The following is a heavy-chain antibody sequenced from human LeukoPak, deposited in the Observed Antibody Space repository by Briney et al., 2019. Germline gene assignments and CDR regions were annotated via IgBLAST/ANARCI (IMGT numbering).Heavy chain of an antibody. J-gene: IGHJ4*02. V-gene: IGHV3-21*01. CDR2: ISGSSSYI. CDR3: ARAHLLYYFDY. CDR1: GFTFSGYS. Sequence: GGSLRLSCAVSGFTFSGYSMGWVRQAPGKGLEWVSSISGSSSYIYYADSVKGRFTISRDNAKNSLYLQMNSLRAEDTAVYYCARAHLLYYFDYWGQGTLVTVSS.